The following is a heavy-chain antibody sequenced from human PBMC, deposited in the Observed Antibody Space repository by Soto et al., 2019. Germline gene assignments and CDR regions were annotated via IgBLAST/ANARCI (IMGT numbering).Heavy chain of an antibody. D-gene: IGHD6-19*01. V-gene: IGHV4-39*07. CDR2: INHSGST. CDR3: ARVLSSGWSYYYYGMDV. Sequence: ASXTLSLTCTVSGGSISSGDYYWSWIRQPPGKGLEWIGEINHSGSTNYNPSLKSRVTISVDTSKNQFSLKLSSVTAADTAVYYCARVLSSGWSYYYYGMDVWGQGTTVTVSS. CDR1: GGSISSGDYY. J-gene: IGHJ6*02.